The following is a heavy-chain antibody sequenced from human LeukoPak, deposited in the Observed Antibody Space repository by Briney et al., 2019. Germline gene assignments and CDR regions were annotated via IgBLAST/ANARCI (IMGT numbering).Heavy chain of an antibody. CDR3: TGSLYHCSGGACYREDSLGY. D-gene: IGHD2-15*01. CDR2: IYYSGST. J-gene: IGHJ4*02. Sequence: SETLSLTCTVSGGSISSSSYYWRWIRQPPGKGLEWIGSIYYSGSTYYNPSLKSRVAISVETSKNHFSLNLSSMTAADTAVYYCTGSLYHCSGGACYREDSLGYWGQGTLVTVTS. CDR1: GGSISSSSYY. V-gene: IGHV4-39*07.